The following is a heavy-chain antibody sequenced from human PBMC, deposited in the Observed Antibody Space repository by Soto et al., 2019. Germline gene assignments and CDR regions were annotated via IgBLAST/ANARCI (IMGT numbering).Heavy chain of an antibody. CDR1: AFTFSNHA. J-gene: IGHJ4*02. V-gene: IGHV3-30-3*01. CDR3: ASPWASTTMVHSSFDY. CDR2: ISYDGSNK. D-gene: IGHD5-18*01. Sequence: TGGSLRLSCAASAFTFSNHAMHWVRQAPGKGLEWVAIISYDGSNKYYADSVKGRFTISRDNSKNTLNLQMNSLRPEDTAVYYCASPWASTTMVHSSFDYWGQGTPVTVSS.